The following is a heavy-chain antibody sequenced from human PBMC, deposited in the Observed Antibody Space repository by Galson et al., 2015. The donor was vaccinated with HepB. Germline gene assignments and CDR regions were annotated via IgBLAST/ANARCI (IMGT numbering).Heavy chain of an antibody. V-gene: IGHV3-7*03. CDR1: GFTFSSYW. CDR3: ARTRRLAVNTAYYFDY. D-gene: IGHD5-18*01. J-gene: IGHJ4*02. CDR2: INQDGSEK. Sequence: SLRLSCAASGFTFSSYWMTWIRQAPGKGLEWVANINQDGSEKYYVDSVKGRFTISRDNTMNSLYLQMNSLRAEDTAVYCCARTRRLAVNTAYYFDYWGQGTLVTVSS.